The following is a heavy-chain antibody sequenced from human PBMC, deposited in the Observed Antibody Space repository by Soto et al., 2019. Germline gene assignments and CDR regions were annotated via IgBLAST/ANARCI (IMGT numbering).Heavy chain of an antibody. V-gene: IGHV4-4*02. CDR2: MNINGGT. J-gene: IGHJ4*02. CDR1: GDPITSSYW. CDR3: ARHMTIPGTRGFDH. D-gene: IGHD2-2*02. Sequence: QVQLQESGPGLGKPSGTLSLTCTVSGDPITSSYWCSWVRPAPGKGLEWIGEMNINGGTNYNPSRKSRATFSVDKFKNQFSLNLTAVTAAATAGYSCARHMTIPGTRGFDHWGQGALVTVSS.